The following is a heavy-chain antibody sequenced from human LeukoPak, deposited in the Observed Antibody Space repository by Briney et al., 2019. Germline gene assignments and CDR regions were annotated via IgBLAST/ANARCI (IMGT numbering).Heavy chain of an antibody. Sequence: SVKVSCKASGYTFTSYGISWVRQAPGQGLEWMGGIIPIFGTANYAQKFQGRVTITTDESTSTAYMELSSLRSEDTAVYYCARDSGCSSTSCYRIYYYYMDVWGKGTTVTVSS. CDR3: ARDSGCSSTSCYRIYYYYMDV. D-gene: IGHD2-2*02. V-gene: IGHV1-69*05. CDR1: GYTFTSYG. CDR2: IIPIFGTA. J-gene: IGHJ6*03.